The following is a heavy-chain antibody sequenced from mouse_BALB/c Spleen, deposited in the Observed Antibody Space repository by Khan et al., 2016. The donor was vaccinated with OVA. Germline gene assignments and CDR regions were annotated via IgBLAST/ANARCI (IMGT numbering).Heavy chain of an antibody. CDR2: ISYSGNT. Sequence: EVQLQESGPGLVKPSQSLSLTCTVTGYSITTDYARNWIRQFPGNQLEWMGYISYSGNTKYNPSLKSRISITRDTSKNQFFLQLKSVTTEDTARYCCARGYGGDFDYWGQGTTLTVSS. D-gene: IGHD1-1*02. CDR3: ARGYGGDFDY. V-gene: IGHV3-2*02. J-gene: IGHJ2*01. CDR1: GYSITTDYA.